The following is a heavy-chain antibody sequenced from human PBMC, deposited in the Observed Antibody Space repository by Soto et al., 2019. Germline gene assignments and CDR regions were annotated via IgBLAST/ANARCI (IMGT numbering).Heavy chain of an antibody. D-gene: IGHD3-16*02. Sequence: SETLSLTCAVAAGSISSSNWWSWVRQPPGKGLEWIGGIYHSGSTSYNPSLESRATISVDKSQPQFSLKLSSVTAADMAVYYCASRRLPACFYRPLYGMDGWGQGTTVTVS. CDR3: ASRRLPACFYRPLYGMDG. CDR2: IYHSGST. CDR1: AGSISSSNW. V-gene: IGHV4-4*02. J-gene: IGHJ6*02.